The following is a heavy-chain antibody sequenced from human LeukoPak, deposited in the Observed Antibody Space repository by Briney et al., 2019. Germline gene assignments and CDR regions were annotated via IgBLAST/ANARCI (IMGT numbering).Heavy chain of an antibody. D-gene: IGHD3-10*01. CDR3: AREKYYYGSGSWYYYMDV. CDR2: IYTSGST. Sequence: KPSETLSLTCSVSGGSLDPYYWSWIRQPAGKGLEWIGRIYTSGSTNYNPSLKSRVTMSVDTSKNQFSLKLSSVTAADTAVYYCAREKYYYGSGSWYYYMDVWGKGTTVTISS. V-gene: IGHV4-4*07. J-gene: IGHJ6*03. CDR1: GGSLDPYY.